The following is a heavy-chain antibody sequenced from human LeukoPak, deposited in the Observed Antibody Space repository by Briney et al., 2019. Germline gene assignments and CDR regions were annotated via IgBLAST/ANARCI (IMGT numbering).Heavy chain of an antibody. CDR2: IYTRGST. J-gene: IGHJ6*03. CDR1: GGSISSYY. Sequence: SETLSLTRTLSGGSISSYYGSWIPQPPGGRLECIARIYTRGSTNYNPSLKSRVTMSVDTSKLQFYLKLSSVTAADTAVNYCASDGFGEGSPTGYYYYYMDVWGKGTTVTISS. CDR3: ASDGFGEGSPTGYYYYYMDV. V-gene: IGHV4-4*07. D-gene: IGHD3-10*01.